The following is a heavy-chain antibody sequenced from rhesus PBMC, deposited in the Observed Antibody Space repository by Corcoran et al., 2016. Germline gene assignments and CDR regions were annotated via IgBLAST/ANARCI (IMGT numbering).Heavy chain of an antibody. CDR1: GYSFTSYW. CDR3: AKDGNSKFGLVMVGLDS. V-gene: IGHV5-20*01. D-gene: IGHD3-3*01. Sequence: EVQLVQSGAEVKRPGESLKISCKTSGYSFTSYWISWVRQMPGKGLEWMGAIDPSDSDTRYNPSFQGQVTISGDKSISTAYLQWSRLKASDTATYYCAKDGNSKFGLVMVGLDSWGQGVVVTVSS. CDR2: IDPSDSDT. J-gene: IGHJ6*01.